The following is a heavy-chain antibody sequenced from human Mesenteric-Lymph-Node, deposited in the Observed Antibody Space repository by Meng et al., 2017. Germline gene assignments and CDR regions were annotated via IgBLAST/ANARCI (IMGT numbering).Heavy chain of an antibody. CDR1: GYTFTGYY. Sequence: QGKLGHSGREVKKPWASVKVSCKASGYTFTGYYMHWVRQAPGQGLEWMGWINPISGGTNYAQKFQGRVTITRDTSISTAYMELSRLRSDDTAVYYCARIAVAGTRWFDPWGQGTLVTVSS. J-gene: IGHJ5*02. CDR2: INPISGGT. D-gene: IGHD6-19*01. CDR3: ARIAVAGTRWFDP. V-gene: IGHV1-2*02.